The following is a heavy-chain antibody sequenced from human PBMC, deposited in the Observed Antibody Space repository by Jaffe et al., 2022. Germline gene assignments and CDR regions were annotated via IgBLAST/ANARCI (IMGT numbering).Heavy chain of an antibody. Sequence: QVTLKESGPVLVKPTETLTLTCTVSGFSLSNPKMGVSWIRQPPGKALEWLAHIYSNDEKSYSTSLKSRLTISKDTSKSQVVLTMTNMDPVDTATYYCARIRADIVVVLTATPWFFDLWGRGTLVTVSS. CDR2: IYSNDEK. CDR3: ARIRADIVVVLTATPWFFDL. J-gene: IGHJ2*01. V-gene: IGHV2-26*01. CDR1: GFSLSNPKMG. D-gene: IGHD2-15*01.